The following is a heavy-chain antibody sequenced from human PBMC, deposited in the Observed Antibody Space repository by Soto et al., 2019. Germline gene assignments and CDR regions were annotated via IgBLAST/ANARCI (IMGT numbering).Heavy chain of an antibody. J-gene: IGHJ5*02. CDR1: GFAFSSYA. D-gene: IGHD4-4*01. CDR3: AKIYRITTVTPDP. Sequence: GSLRLACAASGFAFSSYATTWVCQAPGKGLEWVSAISGSGGSTYYADSVKGRFTISRDNSKNTLYLQMNSLRAEDTAVYYCAKIYRITTVTPDPWGQGTLVTVSS. CDR2: ISGSGGST. V-gene: IGHV3-23*01.